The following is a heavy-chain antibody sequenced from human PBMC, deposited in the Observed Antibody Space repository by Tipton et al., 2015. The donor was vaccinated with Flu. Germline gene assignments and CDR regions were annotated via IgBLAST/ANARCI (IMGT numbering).Heavy chain of an antibody. Sequence: TLSLTCNVSGDSISTGSHYWNWIRQPAGKGLEWIGRIYTSGSTTYNPSLKSRVTISVDTSKNQFSLRLNSVTATDKAMYYCARDYCSGGICYPDYWGQGTLVTVSS. CDR3: ARDYCSGGICYPDY. D-gene: IGHD2-15*01. V-gene: IGHV4-61*02. J-gene: IGHJ4*02. CDR2: IYTSGST. CDR1: GDSISTGSHY.